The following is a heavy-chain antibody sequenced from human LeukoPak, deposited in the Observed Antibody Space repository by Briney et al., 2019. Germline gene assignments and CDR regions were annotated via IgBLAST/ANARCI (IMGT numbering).Heavy chain of an antibody. Sequence: GRSLRLSCAASGFKFDNYAMHWVRQAPGKGLEWVSSISWNSDIIAYADSVKGRFTISRDNSKNTLYLQMNSLRAEDTAVYYCAKSGHYYDSSGSMDVWGKGTTVTISS. J-gene: IGHJ6*04. CDR2: ISWNSDII. V-gene: IGHV3-9*01. CDR3: AKSGHYYDSSGSMDV. CDR1: GFKFDNYA. D-gene: IGHD3-22*01.